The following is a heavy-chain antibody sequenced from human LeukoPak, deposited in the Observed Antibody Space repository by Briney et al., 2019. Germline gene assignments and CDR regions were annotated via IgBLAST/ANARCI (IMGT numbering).Heavy chain of an antibody. J-gene: IGHJ4*02. D-gene: IGHD6-13*01. CDR3: ARDCLAAAGPIDY. CDR2: ISYDGSNK. V-gene: IGHV3-30-3*01. CDR1: GFTFSSYA. Sequence: GGSLRLSCAASGFTFSSYAMHWVRQAPGKGLEWVAVISYDGSNKYYADSVKGRFTISRDNSKNTLYLQMNSLRAEDTAVYYCARDCLAAAGPIDYWGQGTLVTVSS.